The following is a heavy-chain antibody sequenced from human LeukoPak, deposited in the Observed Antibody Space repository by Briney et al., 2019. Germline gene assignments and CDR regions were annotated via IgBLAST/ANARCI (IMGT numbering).Heavy chain of an antibody. D-gene: IGHD3-22*01. CDR1: GYSFTSNY. Sequence: ASVKVSCKASGYSFTSNYIHWVRQAPGQGLEWMGMIYPRDGSTSYAQKFQGRVTMTRNTSISTAYMELSSLRSEDTAVYYCARFKYYYDSSGYYRRSAFDIWGQGTMVTVSS. CDR3: ARFKYYYDSSGYYRRSAFDI. CDR2: IYPRDGST. V-gene: IGHV1-46*01. J-gene: IGHJ3*02.